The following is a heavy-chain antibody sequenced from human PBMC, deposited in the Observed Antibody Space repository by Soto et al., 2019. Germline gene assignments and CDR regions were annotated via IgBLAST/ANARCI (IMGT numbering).Heavy chain of an antibody. CDR1: GYTFTSYA. J-gene: IGHJ6*02. D-gene: IGHD3-10*02. Sequence: ASVKVSCKASGYTFTSYAMHWVRQDPGQRLEWMGWINAGNGNKKYSQKFQGRLTISADDSTSTAYMELTSLESGDTAVYYCARDPLSSFAMDVWGQGTTVTVSS. CDR3: ARDPLSSFAMDV. V-gene: IGHV1-3*01. CDR2: INAGNGNK.